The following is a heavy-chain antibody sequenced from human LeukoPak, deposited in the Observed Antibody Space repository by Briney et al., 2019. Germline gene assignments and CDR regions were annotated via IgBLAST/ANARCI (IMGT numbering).Heavy chain of an antibody. CDR2: INPNSGGT. CDR3: ARGGNYYGSGSYYKNFDY. D-gene: IGHD3-10*01. V-gene: IGHV1-2*02. Sequence: GASVKVSCKASGYTFTGYYMHWVRQAPGQGLEWMGWINPNSGGTNYAQKFQGRVTMTRDTSISTAYMELSRLRSDDTAVYYCARGGNYYGSGSYYKNFDYWGQGTLVTVSS. CDR1: GYTFTGYY. J-gene: IGHJ4*02.